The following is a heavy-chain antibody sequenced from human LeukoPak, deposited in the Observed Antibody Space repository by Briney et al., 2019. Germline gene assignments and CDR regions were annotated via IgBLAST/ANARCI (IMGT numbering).Heavy chain of an antibody. D-gene: IGHD3-3*01. CDR3: ARSREYYDFWSGYDNWFDP. J-gene: IGHJ5*02. Sequence: GGSLRLSCAASGFTFSSYSMNWVRQAPGKGLEWVSYISNSNFTIYYADSVKGRFTISRDNAKNSLYLQMNSLRAEDTAVYYCARSREYYDFWSGYDNWFDPWGQGTLVTVSS. CDR2: ISNSNFTI. CDR1: GFTFSSYS. V-gene: IGHV3-48*04.